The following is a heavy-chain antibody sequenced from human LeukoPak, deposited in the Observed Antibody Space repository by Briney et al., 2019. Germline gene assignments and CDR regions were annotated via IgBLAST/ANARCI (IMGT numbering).Heavy chain of an antibody. Sequence: GGSLRLSCAASGFTFDDYAMHWVRQAPGKGLEWVSLISGYGGSTYYADSVKGRFTISRDNSKNSPYLQMNSLRTEDTALYYCAKDTYYYDSSGYEGPSFDYWGQGTLVTVSS. CDR2: ISGYGGST. CDR3: AKDTYYYDSSGYEGPSFDY. V-gene: IGHV3-43*02. J-gene: IGHJ4*02. CDR1: GFTFDDYA. D-gene: IGHD3-22*01.